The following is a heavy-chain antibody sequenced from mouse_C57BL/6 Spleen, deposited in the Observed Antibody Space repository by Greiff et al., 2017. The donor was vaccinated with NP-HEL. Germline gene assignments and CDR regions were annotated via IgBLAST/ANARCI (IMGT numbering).Heavy chain of an antibody. D-gene: IGHD2-5*01. CDR2: INPNNGGT. CDR1: GYTFTDYN. V-gene: IGHV1-18*01. J-gene: IGHJ4*01. Sequence: VQLKESGPELVKPGASVKIPCKASGYTFTDYNMDWVKQSHGKSLEWIGDINPNNGGTIYNQKFKGKATLTVDKSSSTAYMELRSLTSEDTAVYYCARKGSNYGFYAMDYWGQGTSVTVSS. CDR3: ARKGSNYGFYAMDY.